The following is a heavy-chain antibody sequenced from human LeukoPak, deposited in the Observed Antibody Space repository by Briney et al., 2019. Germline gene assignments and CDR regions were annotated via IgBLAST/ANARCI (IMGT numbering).Heavy chain of an antibody. V-gene: IGHV1-69*05. D-gene: IGHD6-13*01. J-gene: IGHJ4*02. CDR3: ARDYLGMSSSSWYRYFDY. CDR2: IIPIFGTA. Sequence: ASVKVSCKASGGTFSSYAISWVRRAPGQGLEWMGGIIPIFGTANYAQKFQGRVTITTDESTSTAYMELSSLRSEDTAVYYCARDYLGMSSSSWYRYFDYWGQGTLVTVSS. CDR1: GGTFSSYA.